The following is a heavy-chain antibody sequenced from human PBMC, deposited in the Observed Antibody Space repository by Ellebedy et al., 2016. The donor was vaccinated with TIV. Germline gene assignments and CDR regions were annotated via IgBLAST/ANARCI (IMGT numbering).Heavy chain of an antibody. D-gene: IGHD5-24*01. J-gene: IGHJ4*02. Sequence: GESLKISCEASESTFSSYGMSWVRQAPGKGLEWVSSISTTDGTHYADSVKGRFTISRDNPKNTFYLQMNSLRVEDTAVYYSATQLWNTEFWGQGTLVIVSS. CDR3: ATQLWNTEF. CDR1: ESTFSSYG. V-gene: IGHV3-23*01. CDR2: ISTTDGT.